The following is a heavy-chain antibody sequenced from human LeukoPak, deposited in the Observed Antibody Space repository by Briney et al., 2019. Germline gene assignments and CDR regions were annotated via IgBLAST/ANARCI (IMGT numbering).Heavy chain of an antibody. CDR2: ISGSGGRT. CDR1: EFTFNNYA. Sequence: GGSLRLSCAASEFTFNNYAMNWVRQAPGKGLEWVSAISGSGGRTYYADSVKGRFTISRDNSKNTLYLQMNSLRAEDTAVYFCAKEYSGTCSPFPSYFDYWGQGTLVTVSS. CDR3: AKEYSGTCSPFPSYFDY. J-gene: IGHJ4*02. V-gene: IGHV3-23*01. D-gene: IGHD1-26*01.